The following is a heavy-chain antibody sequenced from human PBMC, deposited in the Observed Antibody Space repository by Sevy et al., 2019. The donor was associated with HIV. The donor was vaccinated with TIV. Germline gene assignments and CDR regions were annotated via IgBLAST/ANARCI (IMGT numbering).Heavy chain of an antibody. CDR3: WKGSRFNSGSYSGH. Sequence: GGSLRLSCAASGFTFSTYAMSWVRQAPGKGLEWVSSVSGSGATTYYADSVKGRFTMSRDNSKNTVHLQMNSLRAGDTAVYYFWKGSRFNSGSYSGHWGQGTLVTVSS. CDR1: GFTFSTYA. J-gene: IGHJ4*02. V-gene: IGHV3-23*01. D-gene: IGHD3-10*01. CDR2: VSGSGATT.